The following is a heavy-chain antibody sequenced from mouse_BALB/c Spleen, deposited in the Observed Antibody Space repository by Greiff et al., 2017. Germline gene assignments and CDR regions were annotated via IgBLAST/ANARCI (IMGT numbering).Heavy chain of an antibody. Sequence: VQLKESGAELVKPGASVKLSCTASGFNIKDTYMHWVKQRPEQGLEWIGRIDPANGNTKYDPKFQGKATITADTSSNTAYLQLSSLTSEDTAVYYCARGSSPDYWGQGTTLTVSS. D-gene: IGHD1-1*01. CDR1: GFNIKDTY. CDR3: ARGSSPDY. CDR2: IDPANGNT. V-gene: IGHV14-3*02. J-gene: IGHJ2*01.